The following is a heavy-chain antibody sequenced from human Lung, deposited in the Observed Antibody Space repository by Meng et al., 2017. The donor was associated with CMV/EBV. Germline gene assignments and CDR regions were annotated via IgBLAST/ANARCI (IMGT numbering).Heavy chain of an antibody. Sequence: GESLKISCAASGFTFDEYGMHWVRQTPGKGLEWVAFIRHDGTNKFYGDSVKGRFTISRDNSKNTVSLQMNSLRPEETAIYYCAKDLLLFGGANAYFDSWGQRTQVTVSS. J-gene: IGHJ4*02. CDR3: AKDLLLFGGANAYFDS. CDR1: GFTFDEYG. V-gene: IGHV3-30*02. CDR2: IRHDGTNK. D-gene: IGHD3-10*01.